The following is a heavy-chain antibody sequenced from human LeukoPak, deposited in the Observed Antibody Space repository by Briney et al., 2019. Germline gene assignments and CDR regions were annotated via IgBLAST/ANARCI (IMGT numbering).Heavy chain of an antibody. CDR3: ERGVQLWPYWYFDL. CDR2: ISAYNGNT. Sequence: ASVKVSCKASGYTFTSYGISWVRQAPGQGLEWMGWISAYNGNTNYAQKLQGRVTMTTDTSTSTAYMELRSLRSDETAVFYCERGVQLWPYWYFDLWGRGTLVTVSS. CDR1: GYTFTSYG. V-gene: IGHV1-18*01. J-gene: IGHJ2*01. D-gene: IGHD5-18*01.